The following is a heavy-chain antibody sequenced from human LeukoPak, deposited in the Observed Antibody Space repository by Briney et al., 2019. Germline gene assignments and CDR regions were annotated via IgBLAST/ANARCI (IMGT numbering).Heavy chain of an antibody. CDR3: TFGLRLGEAFDH. V-gene: IGHV3-15*01. D-gene: IGHD3-16*01. Sequence: PGGSLRLSCAASGFTFSNAWMSWVRQAPGMGLEWVGRIKSKTDGGTTDYAAPVKGRFTISRDDSKNTLYLQMNSLKTEDTAVYYCTFGLRLGEAFDHWGQGTLATVSS. CDR1: GFTFSNAW. CDR2: IKSKTDGGTT. J-gene: IGHJ4*02.